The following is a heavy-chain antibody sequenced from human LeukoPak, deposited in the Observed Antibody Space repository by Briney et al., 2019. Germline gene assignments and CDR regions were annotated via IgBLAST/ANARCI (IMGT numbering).Heavy chain of an antibody. Sequence: GRSLRLSCAASGFTFSSYGMHWVRQAPGKGLEWVAVIWYDGSNKYYADSVKGRFTISRDNSKNTLYLQMNSLRAEDTAVYYCARGEHYDSSGCDYWGQGTLVTVSS. CDR1: GFTFSSYG. CDR3: ARGEHYDSSGCDY. J-gene: IGHJ4*02. V-gene: IGHV3-33*01. D-gene: IGHD3-22*01. CDR2: IWYDGSNK.